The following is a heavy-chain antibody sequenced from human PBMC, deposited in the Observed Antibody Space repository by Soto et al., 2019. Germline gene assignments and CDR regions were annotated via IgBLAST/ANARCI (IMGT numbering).Heavy chain of an antibody. CDR2: IYADDSKI. CDR1: GYDFYGFW. J-gene: IGHJ4*02. D-gene: IGHD2-15*01. Sequence: GESLKISCKGSGYDFYGFWIVWVRQMAGKGLEWMGTIYADDSKIRYRPSFQGQVTISADKSISTAYLQCNSLKASETAMYYCAGYGGRTFSEPQFDYWGQGTLLTVSS. V-gene: IGHV5-51*01. CDR3: AGYGGRTFSEPQFDY.